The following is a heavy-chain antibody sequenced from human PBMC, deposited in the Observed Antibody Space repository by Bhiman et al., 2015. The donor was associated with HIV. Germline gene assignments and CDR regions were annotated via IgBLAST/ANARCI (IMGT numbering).Heavy chain of an antibody. D-gene: IGHD1-26*01. Sequence: VQLVESGGGLVKPGGSLRLSCAASGFTFSSYIMNWVRQAPGKGLEWVAFIRYDGSNKYYADSVKGRFTISRDNSKNTLYLQMNSLRAEDTAVYYCAKGTNLKWERPGWFDPWGQGTLVTVSS. CDR1: GFTFSSYI. CDR2: IRYDGSNK. V-gene: IGHV3-30*02. CDR3: AKGTNLKWERPGWFDP. J-gene: IGHJ5*02.